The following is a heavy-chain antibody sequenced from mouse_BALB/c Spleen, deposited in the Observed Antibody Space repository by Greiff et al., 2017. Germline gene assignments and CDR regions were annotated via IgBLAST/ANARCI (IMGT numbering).Heavy chain of an antibody. D-gene: IGHD2-4*01. J-gene: IGHJ2*01. CDR2: IDPETGGT. CDR3: TRDRDYVRYFDY. V-gene: IGHV1-15*01. Sequence: QVQLQQSGAELVRPGASVTLSCKASGYTFTDYDMHWVKQTPVHGLEWIGAIDPETGGTAYNQKFKGKATLTADKSSSTAYMELRSLTSEDSAVHYCTRDRDYVRYFDYWGQGTTLTVSS. CDR1: GYTFTDYD.